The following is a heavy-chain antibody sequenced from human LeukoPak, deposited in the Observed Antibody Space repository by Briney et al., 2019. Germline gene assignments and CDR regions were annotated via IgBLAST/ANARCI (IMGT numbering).Heavy chain of an antibody. CDR3: ARGGDWNYHGPWFDP. CDR1: GGTFSSNV. CDR2: IIPILNIT. Sequence: SVKVSCKVSGGTFSSNVISWVRQAPGQGLEWMGRIIPILNITNYAQKFEGRVTIIADKSTSTAYMEVSSLRSEDTAVYYCARGGDWNYHGPWFDPWGQGTLVTVSS. J-gene: IGHJ5*02. V-gene: IGHV1-69*04. D-gene: IGHD1-7*01.